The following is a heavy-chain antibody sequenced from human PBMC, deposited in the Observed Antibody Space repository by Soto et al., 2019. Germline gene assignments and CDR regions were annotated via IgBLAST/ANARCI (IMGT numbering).Heavy chain of an antibody. J-gene: IGHJ5*02. CDR1: GYTFTSYA. D-gene: IGHD3-10*01. Sequence: QVQLVQSGAEVKKPGASVKVSCKASGYTFTSYAMHWVRQAPGQRLEWMGWINAGNGNTKYSQKFQGRVTITRDTSASTAYMEVSSLRSEDTAVYYCARLSVTMVRGVIGWFDPWGQGTLVTVSS. CDR3: ARLSVTMVRGVIGWFDP. CDR2: INAGNGNT. V-gene: IGHV1-3*01.